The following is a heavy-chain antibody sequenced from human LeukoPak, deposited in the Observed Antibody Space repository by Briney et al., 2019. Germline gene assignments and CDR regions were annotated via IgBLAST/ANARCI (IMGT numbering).Heavy chain of an antibody. Sequence: ASVKVSCKASGGTFSSYAISWVRQAPGQGLEWMGRIIPIFGTANYAQKFQGRVTITTDESTSTAYMELSSLRSEDTAVYYCAGDGYYDFWSGPNWFDPWGQGTLVTVSS. D-gene: IGHD3-3*01. CDR3: AGDGYYDFWSGPNWFDP. J-gene: IGHJ5*02. CDR1: GGTFSSYA. CDR2: IIPIFGTA. V-gene: IGHV1-69*05.